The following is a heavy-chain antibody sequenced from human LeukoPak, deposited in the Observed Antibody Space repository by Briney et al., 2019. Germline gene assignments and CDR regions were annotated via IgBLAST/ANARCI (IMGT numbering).Heavy chain of an antibody. Sequence: GGSLSLSCAASGFTFSGSAMHWVRQASGKGLEWVGRIRSKANSYATAYAASVKGRFTISRDDSKNTAYLQMNSLKTEDTAVYYCTRLARYYYDSSGSRITPDYYFDYWGQGTLVTVSS. J-gene: IGHJ4*02. D-gene: IGHD3-22*01. CDR3: TRLARYYYDSSGSRITPDYYFDY. CDR2: IRSKANSYAT. CDR1: GFTFSGSA. V-gene: IGHV3-73*01.